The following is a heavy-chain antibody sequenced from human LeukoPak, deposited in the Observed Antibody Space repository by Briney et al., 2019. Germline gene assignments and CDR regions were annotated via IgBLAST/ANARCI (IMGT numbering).Heavy chain of an antibody. CDR1: GGPISSYY. D-gene: IGHD6-19*01. Sequence: PSETLSLTCTVSGGPISSYYWSWIRQPPGKGLEWIGYIYYSGSTNYNPSLRSRVTISVDTSKNQFSLKLSSVTAADTAVYYCTRDASAWSGWFDPWGQGTLVTVSS. CDR2: IYYSGST. CDR3: TRDASAWSGWFDP. V-gene: IGHV4-59*01. J-gene: IGHJ5*02.